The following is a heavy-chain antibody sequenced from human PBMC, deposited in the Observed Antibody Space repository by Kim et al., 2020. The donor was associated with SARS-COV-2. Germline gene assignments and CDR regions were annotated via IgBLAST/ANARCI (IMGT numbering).Heavy chain of an antibody. Sequence: LKSRVTISVDTSKNQFSLKLSSVTAAATAVYYCARGPTRRGAVGSYFDLWGRGTLVTVSS. J-gene: IGHJ2*01. CDR3: ARGPTRRGAVGSYFDL. D-gene: IGHD3-10*01. V-gene: IGHV4-34*01.